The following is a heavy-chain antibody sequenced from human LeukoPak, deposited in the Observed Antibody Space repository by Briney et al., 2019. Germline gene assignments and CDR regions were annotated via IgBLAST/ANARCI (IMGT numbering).Heavy chain of an antibody. V-gene: IGHV3-21*01. D-gene: IGHD6-6*01. CDR1: ALTFSSYS. J-gene: IGHJ4*02. CDR2: ISSSSSYI. Sequence: GRSMRLSCAAYALTFSSYSMNWDSQAEGNGLGWVASISSSSSYIYYAYWVKGRFTSSRDNAKNTLYLQMNSLRAEDTAVYYCARGESSSSSNPIDYWGQGTLGTVSS. CDR3: ARGESSSSSNPIDY.